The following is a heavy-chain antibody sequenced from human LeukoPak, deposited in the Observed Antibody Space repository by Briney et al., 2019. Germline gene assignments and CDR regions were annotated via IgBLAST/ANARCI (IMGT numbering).Heavy chain of an antibody. CDR2: INPSGGST. J-gene: IGHJ3*02. CDR1: GYTFTSYY. D-gene: IGHD2-2*01. V-gene: IGHV1-46*01. CDR3: ARAMLNDAFDI. Sequence: ASVKVSCKASGYTFTSYYMHWVRQAPGQGLEWMGIINPSGGSTSYAQKFQGRVAMTRDTSTSTVYMELSSLRSEDTAVYYCARAMLNDAFDIWGQGTMVTVSS.